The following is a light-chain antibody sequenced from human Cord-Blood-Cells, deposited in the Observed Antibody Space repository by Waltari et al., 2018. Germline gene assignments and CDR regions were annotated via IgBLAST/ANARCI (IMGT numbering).Light chain of an antibody. J-gene: IGLJ2*01. CDR1: SSDVGAYNS. CDR2: EVS. V-gene: IGLV2-8*01. Sequence: QSALTQPPSASGSHGQSVTISCTGTSSDVGAYNSVSCYQQHPGKSPKLMIYEVSKRPSGVPDRFSGSKSGNTASLTVSGLQAEDEADYYCSSYAGSNNLVFGGGTKLTVL. CDR3: SSYAGSNNLV.